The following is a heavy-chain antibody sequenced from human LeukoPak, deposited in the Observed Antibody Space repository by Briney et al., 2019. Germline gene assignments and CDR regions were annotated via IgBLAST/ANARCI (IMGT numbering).Heavy chain of an antibody. V-gene: IGHV3-23*01. CDR3: AKLLGEPLDY. CDR1: GFTFSSYA. Sequence: GRSLRLSCAASGFTFSSYAMSWVRQAPGKGLEYADSAKGRFTISRDNSKNTLYLQMNSLRAEDTAVYYCAKLLGEPLDYWGQGTLVTVSS. J-gene: IGHJ4*02. D-gene: IGHD3-16*01.